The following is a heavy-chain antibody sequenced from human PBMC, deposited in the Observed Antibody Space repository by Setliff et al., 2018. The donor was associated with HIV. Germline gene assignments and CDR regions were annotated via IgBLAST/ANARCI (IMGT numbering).Heavy chain of an antibody. J-gene: IGHJ4*02. D-gene: IGHD6-13*01. CDR1: GFTFSSYW. Sequence: PGGSLRLSCAASGFTFSSYWMHWVRQAPGKGLVWVSRINGDGSSTTSADSVKGRFTISRDNAKDTLYLQMSSLSPDDTAVYYCASASIAAAGTGVRSRHFDCWGQGTLVTVSS. CDR2: INGDGSST. V-gene: IGHV3-74*01. CDR3: ASASIAAAGTGVRSRHFDC.